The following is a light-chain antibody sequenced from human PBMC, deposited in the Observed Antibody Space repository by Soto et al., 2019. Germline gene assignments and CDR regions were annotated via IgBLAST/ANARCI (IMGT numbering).Light chain of an antibody. V-gene: IGKV3-20*01. Sequence: EIVLTQSPGTLSLSPGERATLSCRASQSVSSSYLAWYQQKPGQAPRLLIYGASSRATGIPARFSGSGSGTDFTIPISRLEPEDFAVYYCQQYGSSPPYTFGQGTKLEIK. J-gene: IGKJ2*01. CDR3: QQYGSSPPYT. CDR1: QSVSSSY. CDR2: GAS.